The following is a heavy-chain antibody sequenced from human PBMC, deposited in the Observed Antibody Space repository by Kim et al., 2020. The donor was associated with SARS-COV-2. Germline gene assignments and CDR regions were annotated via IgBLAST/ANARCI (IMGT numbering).Heavy chain of an antibody. CDR2: INHSGST. J-gene: IGHJ4*02. Sequence: SETLSLTCAVYGGSFSGYYWSWIRQPPGKGLEWIGEINHSGSTNYNPSLKSRVTISVDTSKNQFSLKLSSVTAADTAVYYCARIPTYIAAAGTDYWGQGTLVTVSS. V-gene: IGHV4-34*01. CDR3: ARIPTYIAAAGTDY. CDR1: GGSFSGYY. D-gene: IGHD6-13*01.